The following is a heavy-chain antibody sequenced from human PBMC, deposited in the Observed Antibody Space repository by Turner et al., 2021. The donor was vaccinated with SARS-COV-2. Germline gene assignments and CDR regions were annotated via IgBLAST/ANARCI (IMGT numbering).Heavy chain of an antibody. CDR3: AREAGITMVRGVIIKPRIFDY. Sequence: EVQLVESGGGLVQPGGSLRLSCAASGFTFSFYDMHWVRQATGKGLEWGSAIGTAGDTYYPGSVKGRFTISRENAKNSLYLQMNSLRAGDTAVYYCAREAGITMVRGVIIKPRIFDYWGQGTLVTVSS. CDR2: IGTAGDT. V-gene: IGHV3-13*01. D-gene: IGHD3-10*01. CDR1: GFTFSFYD. J-gene: IGHJ4*02.